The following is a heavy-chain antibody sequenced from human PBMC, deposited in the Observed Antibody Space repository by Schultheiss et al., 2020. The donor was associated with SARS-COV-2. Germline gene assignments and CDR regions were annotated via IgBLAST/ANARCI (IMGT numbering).Heavy chain of an antibody. CDR2: ISSSSSYI. Sequence: GGSLRLSCAASGFTFSSYSMNWVRQAPGKGLEWVSSISSSSSYIYYADSVKGRFTSSRDNAKNSLYLQMNSLRAEDTAVYYCARDGLLTIFGVSYYYYYGMDVGGQGTTVTVSS. CDR1: GFTFSSYS. V-gene: IGHV3-21*01. CDR3: ARDGLLTIFGVSYYYYYGMDV. J-gene: IGHJ6*02. D-gene: IGHD3-3*01.